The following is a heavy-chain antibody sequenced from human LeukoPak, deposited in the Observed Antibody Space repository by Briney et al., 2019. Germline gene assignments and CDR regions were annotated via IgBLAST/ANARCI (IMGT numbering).Heavy chain of an antibody. Sequence: ASVEVSCKASGYTFTGYYMHWVRQAPGQGLEWMGWINPNSGGTNYAQKFQGRVTMTRDTSISTAYMELSRLRSDDTAVYYCARDPSIGYCSGGSCYGLADYWGQGTLVTVSS. CDR1: GYTFTGYY. V-gene: IGHV1-2*02. D-gene: IGHD2-15*01. CDR3: ARDPSIGYCSGGSCYGLADY. J-gene: IGHJ4*02. CDR2: INPNSGGT.